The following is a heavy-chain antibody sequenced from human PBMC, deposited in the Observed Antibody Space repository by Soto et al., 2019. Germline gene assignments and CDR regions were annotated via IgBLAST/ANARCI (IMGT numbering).Heavy chain of an antibody. CDR3: ASEYNSDAFDI. V-gene: IGHV3-7*03. D-gene: IGHD1-1*01. CDR1: GFTFSSYW. Sequence: PGGSLRLSCAASGFTFSSYWMSWVRQAPGKGLEWVANIKQDGSEKYYVDSVKGRFTISRDNAKNSLYLQMNSLRAEDTAVYYCASEYNSDAFDIWGQGTMVTVS. CDR2: IKQDGSEK. J-gene: IGHJ3*02.